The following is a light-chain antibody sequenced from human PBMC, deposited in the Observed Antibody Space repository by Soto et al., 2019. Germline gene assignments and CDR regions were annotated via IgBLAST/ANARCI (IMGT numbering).Light chain of an antibody. CDR3: QSWDSSMSGSV. J-gene: IGLJ2*01. CDR1: SSNIGAGSD. Sequence: QSVLTQPPSVSGAPGQRVTISCTGSSSNIGAGSDVNWYQQLPGTAPKLLIYGNTNRPSGVPDRFSGSKSGTSGSLAISGLQTEDEADYYCQSWDSSMSGSVFGGGTKLTVL. CDR2: GNT. V-gene: IGLV1-40*01.